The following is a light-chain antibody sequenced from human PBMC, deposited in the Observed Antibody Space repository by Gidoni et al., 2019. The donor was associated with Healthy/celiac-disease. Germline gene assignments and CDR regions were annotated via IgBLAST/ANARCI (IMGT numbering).Light chain of an antibody. CDR3: HQSSSLPLT. V-gene: IGKV6D-21*02. CDR2: YAS. Sequence: QKPGQSPKLLIKYASQSISGVPSRFSGSGSGTDFTLTINSLEAEDAAAYYCHQSSSLPLTFGGGTKVEIK. J-gene: IGKJ4*01.